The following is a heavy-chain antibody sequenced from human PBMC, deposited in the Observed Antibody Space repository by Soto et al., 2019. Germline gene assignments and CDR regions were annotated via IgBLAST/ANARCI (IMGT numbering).Heavy chain of an antibody. D-gene: IGHD5-12*01. CDR1: GFTFSSFT. Sequence: EVQLVESGGGLVKPGGSLRLSCAASGFTFSSFTMNWVRQAPGKGLEWVSSISSASNYIYYADSVKGRFTISRDNAKNSLYLQMNSLRAEDTAVYYCARGYGALDYWGQGALATVCS. CDR2: ISSASNYI. CDR3: ARGYGALDY. J-gene: IGHJ4*02. V-gene: IGHV3-21*01.